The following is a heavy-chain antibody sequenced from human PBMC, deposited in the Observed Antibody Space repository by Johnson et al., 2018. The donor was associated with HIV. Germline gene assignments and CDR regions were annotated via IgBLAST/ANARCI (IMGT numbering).Heavy chain of an antibody. CDR3: AREGAWEVRPGAFDI. J-gene: IGHJ3*02. Sequence: MLLVESGGGLVQPGGSLRLSCEASGFTVSSNYMSWVRQAPGKGLEWVSVIYSGGSIYYADSVKGRFSISRDNSKNTLYLQMNSLRVEDTAVYYCAREGAWEVRPGAFDIWGQGTMVTVSS. D-gene: IGHD1-26*01. CDR2: IYSGGSI. V-gene: IGHV3-66*01. CDR1: GFTVSSNY.